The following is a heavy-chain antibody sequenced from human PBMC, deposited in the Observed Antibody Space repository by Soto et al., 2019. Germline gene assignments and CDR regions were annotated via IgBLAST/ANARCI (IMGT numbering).Heavy chain of an antibody. J-gene: IGHJ6*02. V-gene: IGHV3-15*07. CDR1: GFTFSNAW. Sequence: TGGALRLSCAASGFTFSNAWLKWVRQAPGKGLEWVGRIKSKTDGGTTDYAAPVKGRFTISRDDSKNTLYLQMNSLKTEDTAVYYCTAGMVVKRGMDVWGQGTTVTSP. CDR3: TAGMVVKRGMDV. D-gene: IGHD2-21*01. CDR2: IKSKTDGGTT.